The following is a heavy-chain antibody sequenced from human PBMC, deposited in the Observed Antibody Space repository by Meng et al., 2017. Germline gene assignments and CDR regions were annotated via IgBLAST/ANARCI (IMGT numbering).Heavy chain of an antibody. Sequence: GGSLRLSCTASGFTFSDSHIHWVRQASGKGLEWIGHIRSKAGNYATEYAASVRGRFTISRDDSESTAYLQMNSLKTEDTAVYYCSRQTESTHDYWGQETLVTVSS. CDR1: GFTFSDSH. CDR2: IRSKAGNYAT. CDR3: SRQTESTHDY. J-gene: IGHJ4*02. V-gene: IGHV3-73*01.